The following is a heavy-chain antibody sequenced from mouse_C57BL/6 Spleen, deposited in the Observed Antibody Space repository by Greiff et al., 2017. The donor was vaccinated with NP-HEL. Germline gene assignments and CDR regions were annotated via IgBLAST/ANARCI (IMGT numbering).Heavy chain of an antibody. CDR2: IYPGDGDT. CDR1: GYAFSSSW. CDR3: ARSGRLRRDYYAMDY. D-gene: IGHD2-4*01. J-gene: IGHJ4*01. Sequence: VQLQQSGPELVKPGASVKISCKASGYAFSSSWMNWVKQRPGKGLEWIGRIYPGDGDTNYNGKFKGKATLTADKSSSTAYMQLSSLTSEDSAVYFCARSGRLRRDYYAMDYWGQGTSVTVSS. V-gene: IGHV1-82*01.